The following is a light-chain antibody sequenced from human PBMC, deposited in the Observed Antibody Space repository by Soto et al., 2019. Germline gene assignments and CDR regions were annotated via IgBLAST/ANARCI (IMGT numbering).Light chain of an antibody. V-gene: IGLV1-47*01. CDR2: GNN. J-gene: IGLJ3*02. Sequence: QSVLTQPPSASGTPGQTVTISSSGSSSNIGSNYVFWYQHLPGTAPKLLIYGNNQRPSGVPDRVSGSRSGPSASLAISGLRPEDEADYYCAVWDDSLSGVGFGGGTKLTVL. CDR1: SSNIGSNY. CDR3: AVWDDSLSGVG.